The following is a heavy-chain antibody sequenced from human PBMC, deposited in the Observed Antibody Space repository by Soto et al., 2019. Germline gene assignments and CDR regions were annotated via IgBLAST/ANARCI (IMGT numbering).Heavy chain of an antibody. Sequence: SETLSITCTVSVYSISSCSYWARIRQPPGKGPECIASIYHGGTTFYNPSLKSRITISVDTSNNQFSLKLTSVTAADTAVYYCARVHVMVVAGSTFDYWGHGTLVTVSS. CDR3: ARVHVMVVAGSTFDY. J-gene: IGHJ4*01. V-gene: IGHV4-38-2*02. CDR1: VYSISSCSY. D-gene: IGHD6-19*01. CDR2: IYHGGTT.